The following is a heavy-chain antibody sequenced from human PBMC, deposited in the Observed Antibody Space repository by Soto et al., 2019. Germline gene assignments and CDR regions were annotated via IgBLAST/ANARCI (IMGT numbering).Heavy chain of an antibody. D-gene: IGHD5-18*01. J-gene: IGHJ4*02. CDR2: INSDGSST. Sequence: GGSLRLSCAASGFTFSSYWMHWVRQAPGKGLVWVSHINSDGSSTSYADSVKGRFTISRDNAKNTLYLQMNSLRAEDTAVYYCARDRAPLIQLWSLHYWGQGTLVTVSS. CDR3: ARDRAPLIQLWSLHY. CDR1: GFTFSSYW. V-gene: IGHV3-74*01.